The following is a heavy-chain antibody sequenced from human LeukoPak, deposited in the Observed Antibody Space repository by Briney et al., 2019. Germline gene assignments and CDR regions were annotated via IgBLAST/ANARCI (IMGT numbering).Heavy chain of an antibody. Sequence: PGGSLRLSCAASGITVSTRYISWVRQAPGKGLEWVSSISWSGDRMGYADAVKGRFTISRDNAKNSLFLQMNSLRVEDTALYYCAKDLGGSATTVWGQGTLVTVSS. CDR1: GITVSTRY. D-gene: IGHD2-2*01. CDR2: ISWSGDRM. CDR3: AKDLGGSATTV. J-gene: IGHJ4*02. V-gene: IGHV3-20*04.